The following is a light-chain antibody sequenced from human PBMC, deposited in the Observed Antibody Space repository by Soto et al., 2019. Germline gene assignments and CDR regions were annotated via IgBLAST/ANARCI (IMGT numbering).Light chain of an antibody. CDR3: QQYKSYST. V-gene: IGKV1-5*01. CDR1: QSISSW. CDR2: HAS. Sequence: DIQMTQSPSTLSASVGDRVTITCRASQSISSWLAWYQQKPGKAPKLLIYHASSLESGVPSRFSGSGSGTEFTLTISSLQPDDFATYYCQQYKSYSTFGQGTKLEIK. J-gene: IGKJ2*01.